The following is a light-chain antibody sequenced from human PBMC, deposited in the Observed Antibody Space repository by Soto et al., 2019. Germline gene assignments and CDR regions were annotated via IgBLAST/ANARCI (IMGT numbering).Light chain of an antibody. J-gene: IGLJ1*01. CDR3: SSYTSSSTPV. Sequence: QSALTQPASVSGSPGQSITISCTGTSSDVGGYNYVSWYQQHPGKAPKVMIYEVSNRPSGVSNRFSGSKSGNTASLTISGLQAEDEADYYCSSYTSSSTPVFGTGTKLTVL. CDR2: EVS. CDR1: SSDVGGYNY. V-gene: IGLV2-14*01.